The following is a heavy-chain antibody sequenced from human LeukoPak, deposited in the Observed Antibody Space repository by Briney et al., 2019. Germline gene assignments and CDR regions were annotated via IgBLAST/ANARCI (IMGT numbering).Heavy chain of an antibody. CDR2: IYYSGST. CDR1: GGSISRSSYY. J-gene: IGHJ2*01. V-gene: IGHV4-39*07. CDR3: ARRGPNSGSYSHFDL. D-gene: IGHD1-26*01. Sequence: SETLSLTCTVSGGSISRSSYYWGWIRQPPGKGLEWIGSIYYSGSTSYNPSLRSRVTISVDTSRNQFSLKLNSVTAADTAVYYCARRGPNSGSYSHFDLWGRGTLVTVSS.